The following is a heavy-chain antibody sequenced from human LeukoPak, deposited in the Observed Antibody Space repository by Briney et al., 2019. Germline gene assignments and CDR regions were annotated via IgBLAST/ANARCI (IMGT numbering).Heavy chain of an antibody. CDR3: AKYGNSGWVIDN. D-gene: IGHD6-19*01. Sequence: SETLSLTCTVPGGSIGSNYWTWIRQPPGKGLEYIGYIYYTGGTNYNPSPKSRVTISVDTSKNQFSLRLSSVTAADTAVYFCAKYGNSGWVIDNWGQGTLVTVSS. J-gene: IGHJ4*02. CDR2: IYYTGGT. CDR1: GGSIGSNY. V-gene: IGHV4-59*08.